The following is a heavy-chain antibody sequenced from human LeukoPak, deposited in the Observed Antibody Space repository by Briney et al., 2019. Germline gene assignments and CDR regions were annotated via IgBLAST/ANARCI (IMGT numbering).Heavy chain of an antibody. J-gene: IGHJ4*02. CDR1: GGSVSSSSYS. D-gene: IGHD5-24*01. CDR3: ARRGDGYNFLEVYFDY. CDR2: IYYSGST. Sequence: SETLSLTCTVSGGSVSSSSYSWGWIRQPPGKGLEWPGSIYYSGSTYYNPSLKSRVTISVNTSKNQFYLKLSSVTAADTAVYYCARRGDGYNFLEVYFDYWGQGTLVTVSS. V-gene: IGHV4-39*01.